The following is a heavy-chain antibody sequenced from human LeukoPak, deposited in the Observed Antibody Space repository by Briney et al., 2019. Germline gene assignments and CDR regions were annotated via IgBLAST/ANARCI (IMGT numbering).Heavy chain of an antibody. CDR3: ARGRGRGSSRYFGS. CDR1: GYTFTDFF. J-gene: IGHJ4*02. CDR2: INPINGAA. D-gene: IGHD6-13*01. Sequence: ASVKVSCKTSGYTFTDFFIHWVRQAPGQGLDWMGWINPINGAAYSAQQFQGRVTMTRDTSISTAFLELTSLTSDDTAIYYCARGRGRGSSRYFGSWGQGTLVTVSS. V-gene: IGHV1-2*02.